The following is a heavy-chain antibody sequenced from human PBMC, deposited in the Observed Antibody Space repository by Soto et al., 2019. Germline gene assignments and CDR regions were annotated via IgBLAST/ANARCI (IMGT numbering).Heavy chain of an antibody. J-gene: IGHJ5*02. CDR2: IYHSGST. V-gene: IGHV4-30-2*01. CDR1: GGSISSGGYS. CDR3: ARVPSP. Sequence: SETLSLTCAVSGGSISSGGYSWSWVRQPPGKGLEWIGYIYHSGSTYYNPSLKSRVTISVDRSKNQFPLKLSSVTAADTAVYYCARVPSPWGQGTLVTVSS.